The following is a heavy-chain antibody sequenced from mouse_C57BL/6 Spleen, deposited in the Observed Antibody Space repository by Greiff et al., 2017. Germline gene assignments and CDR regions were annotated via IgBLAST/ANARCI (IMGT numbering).Heavy chain of an antibody. CDR1: GYAFSSSW. J-gene: IGHJ2*01. D-gene: IGHD3-2*02. CDR3: ARCDSSGYFDY. CDR2: IYPGDGDT. V-gene: IGHV1-82*01. Sequence: QVQLKESGPELVKPGASVKISCKASGYAFSSSWMNWVKQRPGKGLEWIGRIYPGDGDTNYNGKFKGKATLTADKSSSTAYMQLSSLTSEDSAVYFCARCDSSGYFDYRGQGTTLTVAS.